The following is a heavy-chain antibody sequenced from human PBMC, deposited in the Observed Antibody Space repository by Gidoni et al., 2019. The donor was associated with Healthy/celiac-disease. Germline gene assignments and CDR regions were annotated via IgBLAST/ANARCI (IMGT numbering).Heavy chain of an antibody. CDR1: GFTFSSYG. D-gene: IGHD6-13*01. CDR2: ISYDGSNK. V-gene: IGHV3-30*18. Sequence: QVQLVESGGGVVQPGRSLRLSCAASGFTFSSYGMHWVRQAPGKGLEWVAVISYDGSNKYYADSVKGRFTISRDNSKNTLYLQMNSLRAEDTAVYYCAKDGTTAAAANAFDYWGQGTLVTVSS. CDR3: AKDGTTAAAANAFDY. J-gene: IGHJ4*02.